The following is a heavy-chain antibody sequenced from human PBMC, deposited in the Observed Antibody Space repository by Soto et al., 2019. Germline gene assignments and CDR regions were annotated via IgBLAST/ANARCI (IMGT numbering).Heavy chain of an antibody. CDR3: AHSRIPNWGSRGAFDY. Sequence: QITLKESGPTLVKPTQPLTLTCTFSGFSLSTSGVGVGWIRQPPGKALEWLALIYWDDDKRYSPSLKSRLTITKDTSKNPVVLTMTNMDPVDTATYYCAHSRIPNWGSRGAFDYWGQGTLVTVSS. J-gene: IGHJ4*02. CDR2: IYWDDDK. V-gene: IGHV2-5*02. CDR1: GFSLSTSGVG. D-gene: IGHD7-27*01.